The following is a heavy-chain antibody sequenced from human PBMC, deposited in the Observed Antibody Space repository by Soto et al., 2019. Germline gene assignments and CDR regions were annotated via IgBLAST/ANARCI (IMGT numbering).Heavy chain of an antibody. CDR2: INHSGST. CDR3: ARIVVVPAAIRGYYYYGMDV. D-gene: IGHD2-2*02. CDR1: GGSFSGYY. J-gene: IGHJ6*02. V-gene: IGHV4-34*01. Sequence: SETLSLTCAVYGGSFSGYYWSWIRQPPGKGLEWIGEINHSGSTNYNPSLKSRVTISVDTSKNQFSLKLSSVTAADTAVYYCARIVVVPAAIRGYYYYGMDVWGQGPTVTVSS.